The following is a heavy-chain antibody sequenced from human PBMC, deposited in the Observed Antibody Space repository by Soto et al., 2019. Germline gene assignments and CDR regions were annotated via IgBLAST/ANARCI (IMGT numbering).Heavy chain of an antibody. D-gene: IGHD1-1*01. CDR3: ARDLSGDTTPYFDL. V-gene: IGHV3-74*01. Sequence: GGSLRLSXAASGFAFSSYWMHWVRQTPGKGPVWVSRIYNDGSRTAYADPVKGRFTISRDNAKNTMYLQMSSPTVEDTAVYYCARDLSGDTTPYFDLWGQGTLVTVSS. CDR1: GFAFSSYW. J-gene: IGHJ4*02. CDR2: IYNDGSRT.